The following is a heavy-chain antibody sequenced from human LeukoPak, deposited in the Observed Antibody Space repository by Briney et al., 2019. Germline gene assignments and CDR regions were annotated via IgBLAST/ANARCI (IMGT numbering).Heavy chain of an antibody. Sequence: PSETLSLTCTVSGASIRRNNYYWGWIRQPPGKGLEWVGTIYASVSTYYNPSLKSRVTISVDTSKNQFSPELTSVTAADTAVFYCVCGCGYFFDYWGQGTLVTVSS. CDR3: VCGCGYFFDY. CDR2: IYASVST. D-gene: IGHD1-26*01. CDR1: GASIRRNNYY. J-gene: IGHJ4*02. V-gene: IGHV4-39*01.